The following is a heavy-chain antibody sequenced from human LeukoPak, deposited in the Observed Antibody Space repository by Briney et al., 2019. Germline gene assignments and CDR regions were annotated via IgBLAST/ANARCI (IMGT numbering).Heavy chain of an antibody. CDR2: ISAYNGNT. J-gene: IGHJ4*02. CDR3: ARDRGGIAAATPFDY. Sequence: ASVKVSCKASGYTFTSYGISWVRQAPGQGLEWMGWISAYNGNTNYAQKLQGRVTMTTDTSTSTAYMELRSLRSDDTAVYYCARDRGGIAAATPFDYWGQGTLVTVSS. D-gene: IGHD6-13*01. V-gene: IGHV1-18*01. CDR1: GYTFTSYG.